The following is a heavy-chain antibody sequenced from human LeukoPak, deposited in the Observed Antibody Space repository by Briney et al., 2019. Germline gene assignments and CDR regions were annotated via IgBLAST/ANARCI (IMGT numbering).Heavy chain of an antibody. CDR3: ARKYSSSWYVGYNWFDP. Sequence: PSETLSLTCTVSGGSISSGGYYWSWIRQHPGKGLEWIGYIYYSGSTYYNPSLKSRVTISVDTSKNQFSLKLSSVTAADTAVYYCARKYSSSWYVGYNWFDPWGQGTLVTVSS. V-gene: IGHV4-31*03. J-gene: IGHJ5*02. CDR2: IYYSGST. D-gene: IGHD6-13*01. CDR1: GGSISSGGYY.